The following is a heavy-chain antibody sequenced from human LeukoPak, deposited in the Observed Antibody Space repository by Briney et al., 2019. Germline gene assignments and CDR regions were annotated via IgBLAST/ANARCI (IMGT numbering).Heavy chain of an antibody. D-gene: IGHD2-2*02. Sequence: GASVKVSCKASRYTFTSYYMHWVRQAPGQGLEWMGIINPSGGSTSYAQKFQGRVTMTRDTSISTAYMELSRLRSDDTAVYYCARDLEGLVVPAAINDYWGQGTLVTVSS. CDR2: INPSGGST. CDR3: ARDLEGLVVPAAINDY. CDR1: RYTFTSYY. V-gene: IGHV1-46*01. J-gene: IGHJ4*02.